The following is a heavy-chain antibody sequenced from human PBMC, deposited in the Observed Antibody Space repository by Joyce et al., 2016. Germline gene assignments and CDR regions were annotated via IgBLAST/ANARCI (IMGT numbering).Heavy chain of an antibody. Sequence: QVHLVQSGAEVKKPGSSVKVSCKASGDTFSSYAINWVRQAPGQGLDWMAGLMPITGAPNYPQKFQGRVTITADEFTSVAYMELSSLRSEDTAVYYCVFRRDGYKTFDFWGQGTLVTVSS. V-gene: IGHV1-69*01. CDR3: VFRRDGYKTFDF. CDR1: GDTFSSYA. CDR2: LMPITGAP. D-gene: IGHD5-24*01. J-gene: IGHJ4*02.